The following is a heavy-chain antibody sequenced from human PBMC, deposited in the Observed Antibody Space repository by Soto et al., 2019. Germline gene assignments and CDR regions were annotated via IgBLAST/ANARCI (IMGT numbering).Heavy chain of an antibody. CDR3: ARGSSSPNFDP. Sequence: QVQLVQSGAEVRKPGSSVKVSCKISGGTFTNYVISWLRQAPGQGLEWMGGLIPIFGAANLAQKFQGRVTITPDEYTSTVNMELSSLTSEDTAVYYCARGSSSPNFDPWGQGTLVSVSS. D-gene: IGHD6-6*01. CDR2: LIPIFGAA. V-gene: IGHV1-69*01. J-gene: IGHJ5*02. CDR1: GGTFTNYV.